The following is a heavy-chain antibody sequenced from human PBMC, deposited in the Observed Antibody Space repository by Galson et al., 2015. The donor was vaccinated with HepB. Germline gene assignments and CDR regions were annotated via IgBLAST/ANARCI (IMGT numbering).Heavy chain of an antibody. CDR1: GYTFTSYG. D-gene: IGHD3-3*01. CDR3: AVRFLEWSIAGNLDY. CDR2: ISAYNGNT. J-gene: IGHJ4*02. Sequence: SVTVSCKASGYTFTSYGISWVRQAPGQGLEWMGWISAYNGNTNYAQKLQGRVTMTTDTSTTTAYMELRSLRSEDTAVYYCAVRFLEWSIAGNLDYWGQGTLVTVSS. V-gene: IGHV1-18*01.